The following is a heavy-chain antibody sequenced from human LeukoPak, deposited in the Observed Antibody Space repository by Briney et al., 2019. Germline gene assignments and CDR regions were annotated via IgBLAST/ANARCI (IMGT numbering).Heavy chain of an antibody. J-gene: IGHJ4*02. V-gene: IGHV1-69*04. D-gene: IGHD3-22*01. CDR3: ATDITYYYDSSDVLGNLQFDY. CDR2: IILFLGIA. Sequence: SVKVSCKASGGTFSSYAISWVRQAPGQGLEWMGRIILFLGIANYAPNVQGRVTITADKSTSTAYMELSSLRSEDTALYYCATDITYYYDSSDVLGNLQFDYWGQGTLVTVSS. CDR1: GGTFSSYA.